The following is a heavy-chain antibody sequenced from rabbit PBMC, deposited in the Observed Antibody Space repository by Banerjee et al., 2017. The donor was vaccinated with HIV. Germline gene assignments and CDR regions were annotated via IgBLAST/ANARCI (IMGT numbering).Heavy chain of an antibody. CDR1: GIDFSNYYY. CDR2: IYGGSGSA. D-gene: IGHD8-1*01. Sequence: QSLEESGGDLVKPGASLTLTCKASGIDFSNYYYMCWVRQAPGKGLEWIGCIYGGSGSAYYASWAKGQFTISKTSSTTATLQMTSLTAADTATYFCARGNGGIGYYRWNSWGPGTLVTDS. V-gene: IGHV1S40*01. J-gene: IGHJ4*01. CDR3: ARGNGGIGYYRWNS.